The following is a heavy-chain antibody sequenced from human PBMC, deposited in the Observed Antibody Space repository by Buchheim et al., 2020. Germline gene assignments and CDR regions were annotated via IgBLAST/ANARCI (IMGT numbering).Heavy chain of an antibody. CDR1: GFTFSSYS. J-gene: IGHJ6*01. D-gene: IGHD6-6*01. Sequence: EVQLVESGGGLVQPGGSLRLSCAASGFTFSSYSMNWVRQAPGKGLEWVSYISSSIITIYYADSVKGRFTLSRDNAKNSLYLQMNSLRAEDTAVYYCARELQSSSFFDYYYGMDVWGEGTT. CDR3: ARELQSSSFFDYYYGMDV. CDR2: ISSSIITI. V-gene: IGHV3-48*04.